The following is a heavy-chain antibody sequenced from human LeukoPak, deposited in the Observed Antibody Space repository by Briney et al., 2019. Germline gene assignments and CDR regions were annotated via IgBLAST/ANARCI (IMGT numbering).Heavy chain of an antibody. CDR2: ISSSSSYI. J-gene: IGHJ4*02. CDR1: GFTFSSYS. V-gene: IGHV3-21*01. D-gene: IGHD5-18*01. Sequence: GGSLRLSCAASGFTFSSYSMNWVRQAPGKGLEWVSSISSSSSYIYYTDSVKGRFTISRDNAKNSLYLQMNSLRAEDTAVYYCARAHTAMVYYFNYCGEGTPVTASS. CDR3: ARAHTAMVYYFNY.